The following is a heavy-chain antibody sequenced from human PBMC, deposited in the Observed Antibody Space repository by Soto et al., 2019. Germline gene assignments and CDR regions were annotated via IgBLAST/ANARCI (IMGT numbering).Heavy chain of an antibody. J-gene: IGHJ4*02. V-gene: IGHV3-49*03. CDR2: IRSKAYGGTT. CDR1: GFTFGDYA. D-gene: IGHD5-12*01. Sequence: PGGSLRLSCTASGFTFGDYAMSWFRQAPGKGLEWVGFIRSKAYGGTTEYAASVKGRFTISRDDSKSIAYLQMNSLKTEDTAVYYCTRAMVEMATITVYWGQGTLVTVS. CDR3: TRAMVEMATITVY.